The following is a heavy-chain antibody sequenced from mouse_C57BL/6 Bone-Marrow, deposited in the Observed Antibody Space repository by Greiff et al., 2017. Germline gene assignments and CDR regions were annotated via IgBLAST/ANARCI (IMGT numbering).Heavy chain of an antibody. CDR2: IDPSDSYT. D-gene: IGHD1-1*01. CDR3: ATSYCDGYFDY. V-gene: IGHV1-69*01. J-gene: IGHJ2*01. CDR1: GYTFTSYW. Sequence: QVQLQQPGAELVMPGASVKLSCKASGYTFTSYWMHWVKQRPGQGLEWIGEIDPSDSYTNYNKKFKGKSTLTVDKSSSTAYMQLSSLTSEDSAVYYCATSYCDGYFDYWGQGTTLTVSS.